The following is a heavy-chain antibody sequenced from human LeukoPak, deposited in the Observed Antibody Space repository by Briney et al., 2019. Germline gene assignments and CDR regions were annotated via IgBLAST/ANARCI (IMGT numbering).Heavy chain of an antibody. Sequence: PSETLSLTCTVSGGSISSGGYYWSWIRQHPGKGLEWIGYIYYTGSTYYNPSLKSRVTISVDTSENQFSLKLSSVTAADTAVYYCARARRDGYNLFDYWGQGTPVTVSS. V-gene: IGHV4-31*03. CDR3: ARARRDGYNLFDY. J-gene: IGHJ4*02. CDR1: GGSISSGGYY. CDR2: IYYTGST. D-gene: IGHD5-24*01.